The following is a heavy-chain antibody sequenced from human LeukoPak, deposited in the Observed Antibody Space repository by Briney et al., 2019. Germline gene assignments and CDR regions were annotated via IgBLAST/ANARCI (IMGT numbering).Heavy chain of an antibody. V-gene: IGHV1-69*08. J-gene: IGHJ4*02. CDR2: IIPILGTA. CDR1: GGTFSRYT. D-gene: IGHD1-7*01. Sequence: SVKVSCKASGGTFSRYTISWVRRAAGQGLEWMGRIIPILGTAHYAQKFQGRVTITADKSTSTAYTERSSMRSEDTAVYDCARVANWNYEHYFDTWGQGTLVTVSS. CDR3: ARVANWNYEHYFDT.